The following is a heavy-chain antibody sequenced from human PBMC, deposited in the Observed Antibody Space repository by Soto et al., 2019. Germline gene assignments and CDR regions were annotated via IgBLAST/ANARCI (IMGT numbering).Heavy chain of an antibody. V-gene: IGHV1-8*01. CDR3: ARGRASGSYYLLDY. D-gene: IGHD3-10*01. CDR1: GDTFTTYD. Sequence: ASVKVSCKASGDTFTTYDINWVRQATGHGLEWMGWINPNSGNIGYAQRFQGRVTMTRDTAIRTAYMEVSSLRSDDTAVYYCARGRASGSYYLLDYWGQGPLVPVSS. CDR2: INPNSGNI. J-gene: IGHJ4*02.